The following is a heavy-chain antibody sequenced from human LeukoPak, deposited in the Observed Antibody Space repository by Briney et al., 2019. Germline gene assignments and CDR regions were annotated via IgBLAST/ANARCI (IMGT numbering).Heavy chain of an antibody. D-gene: IGHD4-23*01. CDR2: ISGSGGST. Sequence: GGSLRLSCAASGFTFSNSAMTWVRQAPGEGLEWVTAISGSGGSTYYADSVKGRFTISRDNSKNTLYLQMNSLRVEDTAVYYCAKAVPKAVVTPSFDYWGQGTLVTVSS. CDR3: AKAVPKAVVTPSFDY. CDR1: GFTFSNSA. J-gene: IGHJ4*02. V-gene: IGHV3-23*01.